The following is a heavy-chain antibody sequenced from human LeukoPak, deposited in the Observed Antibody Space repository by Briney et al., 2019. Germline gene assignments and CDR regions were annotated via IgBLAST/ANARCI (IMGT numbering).Heavy chain of an antibody. D-gene: IGHD6-13*01. CDR2: ISGSGGST. Sequence: GGSLRLSCAASGFTFSSYGMSWVRQAPGKGLEWVSAISGSGGSTYYADSVKGRFTISRDNSKNTLYLQMNSLRAEDTAVYYCAKDPARGGAAAGYNWFDPWGQGTLVTVSS. V-gene: IGHV3-23*01. CDR3: AKDPARGGAAAGYNWFDP. J-gene: IGHJ5*02. CDR1: GFTFSSYG.